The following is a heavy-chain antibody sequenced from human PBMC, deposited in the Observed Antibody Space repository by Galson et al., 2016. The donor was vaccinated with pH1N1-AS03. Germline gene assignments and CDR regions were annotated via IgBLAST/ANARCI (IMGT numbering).Heavy chain of an antibody. CDR1: GFTFSSYA. CDR2: ISYDGTNK. D-gene: IGHD6-13*01. Sequence: SLRLSCAASGFTFSSYAMHWVCQAPGKGLEWVAVISYDGTNKYYADSVKVRFTISRDNSKNTLYLQMNSLRVEDTAVYYCVADFDYWGQGTLVTVSS. J-gene: IGHJ4*02. CDR3: VADFDY. V-gene: IGHV3-30*01.